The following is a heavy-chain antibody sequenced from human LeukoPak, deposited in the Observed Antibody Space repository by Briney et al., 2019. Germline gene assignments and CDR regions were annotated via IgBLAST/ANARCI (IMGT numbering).Heavy chain of an antibody. D-gene: IGHD3-16*01. CDR2: IYYSGST. CDR1: GGSFSGYY. J-gene: IGHJ3*02. V-gene: IGHV4-34*01. CDR3: ARNVSRGEPGGAFDM. Sequence: PSETLSLTCAVYGGSFSGYYWSWIRQPPGKGLEWIASIYYSGSTHYNPSLKSRVTISVDTSRNQFSLELRTATAADTAMYYCARNVSRGEPGGAFDMWGQGTMVTVSS.